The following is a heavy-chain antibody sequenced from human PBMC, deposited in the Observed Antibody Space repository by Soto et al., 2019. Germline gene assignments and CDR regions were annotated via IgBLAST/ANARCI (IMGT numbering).Heavy chain of an antibody. V-gene: IGHV4-59*01. CDR2: IYYSGST. CDR3: ASSRTYYYYYYMDV. CDR1: GGSISSYY. J-gene: IGHJ6*03. Sequence: ETLSLTCTVSGGSISSYYWSWIRQPPGKGLEWIGYIYYSGSTNYNPSLKSRVTISVDTSKNQFSLKLSSVTAADTAVYYCASSRTYYYYYYMDVWGKGTTVTVSS.